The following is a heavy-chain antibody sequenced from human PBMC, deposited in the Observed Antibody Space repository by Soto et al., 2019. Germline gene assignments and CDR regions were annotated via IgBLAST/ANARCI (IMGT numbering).Heavy chain of an antibody. CDR1: GFTFSSYA. J-gene: IGHJ4*02. Sequence: GGSLRLSCAASGFTFSSYAMSWVRQAPGKGLEWVSAISGSGGSTYYADSVKGRFTISRDNSKNTLYLQMNSLRAEDTAVYYCAKGPYYDSSGYYWVLDYWGQGTLVTVSS. V-gene: IGHV3-23*01. CDR2: ISGSGGST. D-gene: IGHD3-22*01. CDR3: AKGPYYDSSGYYWVLDY.